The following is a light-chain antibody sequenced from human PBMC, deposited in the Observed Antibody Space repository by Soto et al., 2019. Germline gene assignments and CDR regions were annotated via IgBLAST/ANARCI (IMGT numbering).Light chain of an antibody. CDR3: QQYGSWWT. CDR2: GAS. J-gene: IGKJ1*01. V-gene: IGKV3-20*01. Sequence: EIVLTQSPGTLSLSPGERATLSCRASQSVSSSYLAWYQQKPGQAPRLLIYGASSRATGIPDRFSGSGSGTDFSLTISSLEPEDFAVYYCQQYGSWWTFGQGPKVEIK. CDR1: QSVSSSY.